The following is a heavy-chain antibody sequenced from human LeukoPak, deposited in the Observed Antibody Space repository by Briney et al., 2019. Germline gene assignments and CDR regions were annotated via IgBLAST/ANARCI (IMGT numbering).Heavy chain of an antibody. D-gene: IGHD3-10*01. CDR1: GFTFSDYY. V-gene: IGHV3-11*01. CDR2: IISSGSTI. Sequence: GGSLRLSCAASGFTFSDYYMSWIRQAPGKGLEWVSYIISSGSTIYYADSVKGRFTISRDNAKNSLYLQMNSLRAEDTAVYYCATSATGDYYYGMDVWGQGTRSPSP. J-gene: IGHJ6*02. CDR3: ATSATGDYYYGMDV.